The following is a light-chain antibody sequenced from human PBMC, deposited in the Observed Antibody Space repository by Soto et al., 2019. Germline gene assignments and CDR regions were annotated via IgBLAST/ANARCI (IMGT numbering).Light chain of an antibody. V-gene: IGKV1-5*01. CDR2: EGS. CDR3: QQYNSFPWT. J-gene: IGKJ1*01. CDR1: QNIKNW. Sequence: DIQMTQSPSTLSASVGDRVTITCRAGQNIKNWLAWYQQRPGQAPKLLISEGSSLESGVPSTFSGTASGTEFTLTISSLQPDDFAAYYCQQYNSFPWTFGQGTKVDIK.